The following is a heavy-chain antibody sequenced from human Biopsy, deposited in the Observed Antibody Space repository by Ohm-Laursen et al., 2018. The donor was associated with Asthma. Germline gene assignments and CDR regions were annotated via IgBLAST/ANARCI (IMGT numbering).Heavy chain of an antibody. V-gene: IGHV1-3*01. J-gene: IGHJ3*02. Sequence: ASVKVSCKASGYTFINYAIHWVRQAPGQRLDCMFWINAGNGTTKYSQKFQCRVTITRDTSASTAYMYLSSLRSEDTAVYYCARTYYDFLTGQVNDVFAIWGKGTMVTVSS. CDR3: ARTYYDFLTGQVNDVFAI. CDR2: INAGNGTT. CDR1: GYTFINYA. D-gene: IGHD3-9*01.